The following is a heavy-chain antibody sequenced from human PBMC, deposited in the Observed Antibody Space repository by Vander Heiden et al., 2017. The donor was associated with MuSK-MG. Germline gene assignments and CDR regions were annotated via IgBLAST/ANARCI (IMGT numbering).Heavy chain of an antibody. V-gene: IGHV3-33*06. J-gene: IGHJ1*01. CDR1: GFNFSSYG. D-gene: IGHD6-19*01. CDR2: IWYDGSNK. CDR3: AKEGEYSSGWFEYFHH. Sequence: QVQLVESGGGVVQPGRSLRLSCAASGFNFSSYGMHWVRQAPGKGLEWVAVIWYDGSNKYYADSVKGRFTISRDNSKNTLYLQMNSLRAEDTAVYYCAKEGEYSSGWFEYFHHWGQGTLVTVSS.